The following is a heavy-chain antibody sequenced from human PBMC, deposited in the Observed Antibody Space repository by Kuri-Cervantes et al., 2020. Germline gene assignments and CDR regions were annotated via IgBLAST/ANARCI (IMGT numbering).Heavy chain of an antibody. CDR1: GFTFDDYA. CDR2: ISWDGGST. V-gene: IGHV3-43D*04. Sequence: GGSLRLSCAASGFTFDDYAMHWVRQAPGKGLEWVSLISWDGGSTYYADPVKGRFTISRDNSKNTLYLQMNSLRAEDTAVYYCAKDQIAVAGTVDYWGQGTLVTVSS. D-gene: IGHD6-19*01. CDR3: AKDQIAVAGTVDY. J-gene: IGHJ4*02.